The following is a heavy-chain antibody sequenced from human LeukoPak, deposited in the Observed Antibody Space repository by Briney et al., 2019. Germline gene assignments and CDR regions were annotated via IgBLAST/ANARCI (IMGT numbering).Heavy chain of an antibody. CDR3: ARAAVADAFDN. D-gene: IGHD6-19*01. V-gene: IGHV1-3*01. Sequence: FQGRVTITRDTSASTAYMELSSLRSEDTAVYYCARAAVADAFDNWGQGTMVTVSS. J-gene: IGHJ3*02.